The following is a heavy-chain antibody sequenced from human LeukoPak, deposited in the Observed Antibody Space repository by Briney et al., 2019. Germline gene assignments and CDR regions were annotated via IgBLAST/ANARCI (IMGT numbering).Heavy chain of an antibody. CDR3: ATDSIWNRDSSPFGY. J-gene: IGHJ4*02. D-gene: IGHD2-21*02. CDR2: FDPEDGET. Sequence: ASVKVSCKVSGYTLTELSMHWVRQAPGKGLEWMGGFDPEDGETIYAQKFQGRVTMTEDTSTDTAYMELSSLRSEDTAVYYCATDSIWNRDSSPFGYWGQGTLVTVSS. CDR1: GYTLTELS. V-gene: IGHV1-24*01.